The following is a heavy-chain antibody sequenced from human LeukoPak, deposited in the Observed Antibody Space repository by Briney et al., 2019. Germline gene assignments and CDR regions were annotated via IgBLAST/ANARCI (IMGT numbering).Heavy chain of an antibody. D-gene: IGHD4-23*01. CDR3: AKDKADYGGNRPDAFDI. CDR2: ISWNSGSI. J-gene: IGHJ3*02. Sequence: GGSLRLSCAASGFTFDDYAMHWVRHAPGKGLEWVSGISWNSGSIGYADSVKGRFTISRDNAKNSLYLQMNSLRAEDTALYYCAKDKADYGGNRPDAFDIWGQGTMVTVSS. CDR1: GFTFDDYA. V-gene: IGHV3-9*01.